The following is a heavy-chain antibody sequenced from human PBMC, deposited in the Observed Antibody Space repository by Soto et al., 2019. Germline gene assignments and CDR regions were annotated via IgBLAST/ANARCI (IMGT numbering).Heavy chain of an antibody. Sequence: QVQLVESGGGVVQPGRSLRLSCAASGFTFSSYGMHWVRQAPGKGLEWVAVIWNDGSNKYYADSVKGRFTIARDNSKNTLYLQMNSLRAEDTAVYYCARGRGYSYGYLPQPRGYYFYYWGQGTLVTVSS. J-gene: IGHJ4*02. CDR3: ARGRGYSYGYLPQPRGYYFYY. V-gene: IGHV3-33*01. CDR2: IWNDGSNK. D-gene: IGHD5-18*01. CDR1: GFTFSSYG.